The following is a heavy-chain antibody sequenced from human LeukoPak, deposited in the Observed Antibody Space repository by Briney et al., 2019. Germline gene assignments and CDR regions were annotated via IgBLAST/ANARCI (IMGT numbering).Heavy chain of an antibody. CDR1: RGTLRSYA. D-gene: IGHD3-22*01. V-gene: IGHV1-69*05. CDR2: IIPIHGTA. Sequence: GASVQVSCKSSRGTLRSYAISWVRPAAGQERAWMGGIIPIHGTAKYAQKFQGRVAITTDESTSTAYMELSSLRSEDTAVYYCARGSYYYDSSGYITTNYYYYMDVWGKGTTVTVSS. CDR3: ARGSYYYDSSGYITTNYYYYMDV. J-gene: IGHJ6*03.